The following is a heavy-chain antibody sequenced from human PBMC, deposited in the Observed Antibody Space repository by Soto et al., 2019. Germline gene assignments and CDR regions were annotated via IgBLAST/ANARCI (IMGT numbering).Heavy chain of an antibody. D-gene: IGHD2-8*01. CDR3: ARGMVSQNAFDS. J-gene: IGHJ3*02. V-gene: IGHV3-20*04. CDR2: INWNGGST. Sequence: GGSLRLSCAASGFTFGDYGMRWGRQAPGKGLEWVSGINWNGGSTGYADSVKGRFTISRDNAKNSPYLQMNSLRAEDTALYYCARGMVSQNAFDSWGQGTMVTVSS. CDR1: GFTFGDYG.